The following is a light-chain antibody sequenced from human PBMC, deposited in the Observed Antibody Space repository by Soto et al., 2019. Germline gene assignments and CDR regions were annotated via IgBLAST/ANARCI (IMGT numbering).Light chain of an antibody. Sequence: EIVMTQSPATLSVSPGERATLSCMASQSISSDVAWYQQKPGQAPRILIYGASTTATGIPARFSGSGSGTEFTLTISSLQSEDFAVYNCQQYNKWPRTFGQGTKVEIK. CDR1: QSISSD. J-gene: IGKJ2*01. CDR2: GAS. V-gene: IGKV3-15*01. CDR3: QQYNKWPRT.